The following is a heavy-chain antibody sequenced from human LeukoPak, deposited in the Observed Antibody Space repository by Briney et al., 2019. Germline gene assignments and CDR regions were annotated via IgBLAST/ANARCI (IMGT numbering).Heavy chain of an antibody. CDR1: GITFSSYG. Sequence: GGSLRLSCAASGITFSSYGMHWVRQAPGKGLEWVAFMRFDGSNKYYADSVKGRFTISRDNSKNTLYLQMSSLRAEDTAVYYCAKDERNWNYNLASQTYDWGQGTLVTVSS. CDR3: AKDERNWNYNLASQTYD. CDR2: MRFDGSNK. J-gene: IGHJ4*02. D-gene: IGHD1-7*01. V-gene: IGHV3-30*02.